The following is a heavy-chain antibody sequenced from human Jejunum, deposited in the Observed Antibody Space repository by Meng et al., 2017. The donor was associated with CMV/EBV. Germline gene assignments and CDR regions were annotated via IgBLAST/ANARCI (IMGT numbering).Heavy chain of an antibody. V-gene: IGHV4-59*13. Sequence: SSPLTWFRLPPGRGVPGIGFVSFGGVSHYSPSLGSAVTIPGGMTNNRFSLKLSSVTAADTVFYFCARESMVAVSRSFFYVMGVWGQGTTVTVSS. CDR1: SSP. J-gene: IGHJ6*02. D-gene: IGHD2-15*01. CDR3: ARESMVAVSRSFFYVMGV. CDR2: VSFGGVS.